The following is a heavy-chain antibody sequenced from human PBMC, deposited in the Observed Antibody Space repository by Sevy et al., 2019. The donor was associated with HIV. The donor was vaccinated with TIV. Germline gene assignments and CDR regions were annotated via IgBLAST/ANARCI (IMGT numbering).Heavy chain of an antibody. D-gene: IGHD3-22*01. CDR1: GFTFSNYW. V-gene: IGHV3-7*04. J-gene: IGHJ3*02. CDR2: IKPVGSEG. Sequence: GGSLRLSCAASGFTFSNYWMSWVRQAPGKGLEWVANIKPVGSEGYYVGSVKGRFTISRDNAKNSLYLQMDSLRAGDTAVYFCARVDYYDTSGYYTDAFDIWGQGTMVTVS. CDR3: ARVDYYDTSGYYTDAFDI.